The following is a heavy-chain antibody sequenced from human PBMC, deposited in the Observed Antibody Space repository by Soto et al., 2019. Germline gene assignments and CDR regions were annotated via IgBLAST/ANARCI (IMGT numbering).Heavy chain of an antibody. CDR1: GDSVSSNTSA. V-gene: IGHV6-1*01. CDR3: ARGVAGSGFDL. J-gene: IGHJ4*02. D-gene: IGHD6-19*01. Sequence: PSETLSLTCAISGDSVSSNTSAWNWIRSSPSMGLDWLGSPYYRPNWRQDYAVSVKIRITVNPDTSKNHLSLQLNSVTPDDTAVYSCARGVAGSGFDLWGQGTLVTVSS. CDR2: PYYRPNWRQ.